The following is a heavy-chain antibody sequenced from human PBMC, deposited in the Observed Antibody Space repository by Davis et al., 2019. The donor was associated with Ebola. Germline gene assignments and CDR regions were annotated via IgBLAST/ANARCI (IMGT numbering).Heavy chain of an antibody. CDR3: AQGGYDVMWPYDY. CDR2: ISGSGGST. V-gene: IGHV3-23*01. D-gene: IGHD3-16*01. CDR1: VITFSSYA. Sequence: GGSLRLSCTDSVITFSSYAMTWVRQAPGKGLEWVSAISGSGGSTYYADSVKGRFTISRDNAKNALYLQMNSLRVEDTGVYFCAQGGYDVMWPYDYWGQGSLVTVSS. J-gene: IGHJ4*02.